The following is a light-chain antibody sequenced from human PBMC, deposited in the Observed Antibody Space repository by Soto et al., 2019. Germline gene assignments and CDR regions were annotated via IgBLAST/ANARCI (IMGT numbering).Light chain of an antibody. J-gene: IGLJ1*01. CDR3: CSYAGSTTQTYV. V-gene: IGLV2-23*02. CDR1: HSDVGSYNL. CDR2: EVS. Sequence: QSGLTQPASVSGFPGQSITISCTGTHSDVGSYNLVSWYQQHPGKAPKVIIYEVSERPSGVSDRFSGSKSGNTASLMISGLQAEDEADYYCCSYAGSTTQTYVFGSGTKVPVL.